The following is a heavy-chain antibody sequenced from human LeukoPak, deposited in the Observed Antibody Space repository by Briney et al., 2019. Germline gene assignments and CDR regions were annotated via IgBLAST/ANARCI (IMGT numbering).Heavy chain of an antibody. CDR2: IIPIFGTA. Sequence: GSSVKVSCKASGGTFSSYAISWVRQAPGQGLEWMGGIIPIFGTANYARKFQGRVTITADKSTSTAYMELSSLRSEDTAVYYCATAGTGRGPFDYWGQGTLVTVSS. D-gene: IGHD1-1*01. CDR1: GGTFSSYA. CDR3: ATAGTGRGPFDY. J-gene: IGHJ4*02. V-gene: IGHV1-69*06.